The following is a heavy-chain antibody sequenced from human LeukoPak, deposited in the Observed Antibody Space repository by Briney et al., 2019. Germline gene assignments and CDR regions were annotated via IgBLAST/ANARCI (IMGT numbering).Heavy chain of an antibody. J-gene: IGHJ4*02. CDR2: INPNSGGT. V-gene: IGHV1-2*02. CDR3: ARAGGVYDFWSGYHKEGYFDY. Sequence: GASVKVSCKASGYTFTGYYMHWVRQPPGQGLEWMGWINPNSGGTNYAQKFQGRVTMTRDTSISTAYMELSRLRSDDTAVYYCARAGGVYDFWSGYHKEGYFDYWGQGTLVTVSS. D-gene: IGHD3-3*01. CDR1: GYTFTGYY.